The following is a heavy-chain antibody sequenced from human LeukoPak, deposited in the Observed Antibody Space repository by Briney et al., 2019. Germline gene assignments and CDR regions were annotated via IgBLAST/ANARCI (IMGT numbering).Heavy chain of an antibody. CDR1: GYTFTGYY. CDR3: ARDTVRVRGVLPY. CDR2: INPNSGGT. D-gene: IGHD3-10*01. J-gene: IGHJ4*02. Sequence: GASVKVSCKASGYTFTGYYMHWVRQAPGQGLEWMGWINPNSGGTNYAQKFQGRVTMTRDTSISTAYMELSRLRSDNTAVYYCARDTVRVRGVLPYWGQGTLVTVSS. V-gene: IGHV1-2*02.